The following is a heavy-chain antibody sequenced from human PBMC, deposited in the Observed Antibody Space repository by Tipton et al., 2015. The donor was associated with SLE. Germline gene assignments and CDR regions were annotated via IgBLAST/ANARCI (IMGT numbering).Heavy chain of an antibody. CDR2: ISYDGSTK. CDR3: ARAANYYFYNMDV. Sequence: SLRLSCAASGFTFSSYAMHWVRQAPGKGLECVAFISYDGSTKYYADSVKGRFTISRDNSKNTLYLQMNSLRAEDTAVFFCARAANYYFYNMDVWGQGTTVTVS. CDR1: GFTFSSYA. J-gene: IGHJ6*02. V-gene: IGHV3-30-3*01.